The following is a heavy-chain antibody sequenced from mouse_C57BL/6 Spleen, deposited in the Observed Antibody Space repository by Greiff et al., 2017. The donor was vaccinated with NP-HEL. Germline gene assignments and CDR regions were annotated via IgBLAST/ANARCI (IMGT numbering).Heavy chain of an antibody. J-gene: IGHJ4*01. CDR3: ARAYGMDY. D-gene: IGHD1-1*01. Sequence: QVQLQQSGAELVRPGTSVKESCKASGYAFTNYLIEWVKQRPGQGLEWIGVINPGSGGTNYNEKFKGKATLTADKSSSTAYMQLSSLTSEDSAVYFCARAYGMDYWGQGTSVTVSS. V-gene: IGHV1-54*01. CDR1: GYAFTNYL. CDR2: INPGSGGT.